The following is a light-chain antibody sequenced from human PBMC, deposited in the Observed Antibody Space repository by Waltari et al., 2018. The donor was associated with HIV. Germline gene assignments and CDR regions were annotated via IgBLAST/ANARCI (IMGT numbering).Light chain of an antibody. J-gene: IGKJ5*01. CDR2: GAS. V-gene: IGKV3-11*01. CDR1: QSVSSY. CDR3: HQRSNWPIT. Sequence: IVLTQSPATLSLSPGERATLSCRASQSVSSYLAWYQQKPGQAPRLLIYGASSRATGIPARFSGSGSGTDFTLPISSLEPGDFGVYYCHQRSNWPITFGQGTRLEIK.